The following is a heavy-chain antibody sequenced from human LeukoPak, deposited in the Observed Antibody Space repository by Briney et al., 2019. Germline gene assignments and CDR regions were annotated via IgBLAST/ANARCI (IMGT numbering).Heavy chain of an antibody. CDR2: IIPIFGTA. CDR3: ARSGSRYSYYYYMDV. V-gene: IGHV1-69*13. CDR1: GGTFSSYA. Sequence: SVKVSCKASGGTFSSYAISWVRQAPGQGLEWMGGIIPIFGTANYAQKFQGRVTITADESTSTAYKELSSLRSEDTAVYYCARSGSRYSYYYYMDVWGKGTTVTVSS. J-gene: IGHJ6*03. D-gene: IGHD1-1*01.